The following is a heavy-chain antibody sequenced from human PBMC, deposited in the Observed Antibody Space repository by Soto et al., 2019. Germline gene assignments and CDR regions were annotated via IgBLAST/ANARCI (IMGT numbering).Heavy chain of an antibody. Sequence: GSLRRPCASSGVTFSSYAMSWLRQGPGKGLQWVSGISTNGGVTYYADSVKGRFTISRDNSKNTLYLQLNTLRAEDTAVYYCTRLSTGVAAIDYWGQGALVTVS. J-gene: IGHJ4*02. V-gene: IGHV3-23*01. CDR3: TRLSTGVAAIDY. CDR1: GVTFSSYA. CDR2: ISTNGGVT. D-gene: IGHD5-18*01.